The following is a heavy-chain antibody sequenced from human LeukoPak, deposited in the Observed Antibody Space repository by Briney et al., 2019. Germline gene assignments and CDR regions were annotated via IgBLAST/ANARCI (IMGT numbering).Heavy chain of an antibody. Sequence: PGGSLRLSCAASGVTLSNAWMSWVRQTPERRLEWVGRLKSKADGGTADYAAPVKGRFTVSRDDSTNTLYLQMNSLKTEDTAVYYCATFLITMVRGSREYFDYWGQGTLVTVSS. D-gene: IGHD3-10*01. CDR1: GVTLSNAW. J-gene: IGHJ4*02. V-gene: IGHV3-15*01. CDR2: LKSKADGGTA. CDR3: ATFLITMVRGSREYFDY.